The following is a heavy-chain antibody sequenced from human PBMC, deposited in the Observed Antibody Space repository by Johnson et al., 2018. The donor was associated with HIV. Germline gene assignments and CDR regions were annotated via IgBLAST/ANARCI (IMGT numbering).Heavy chain of an antibody. J-gene: IGHJ3*02. CDR1: GFTFSSYA. D-gene: IGHD2-15*01. CDR3: ARERYGSQAIDAFDI. Sequence: QVQLVESGGGVVQPGRSLRLSCAASGFTFSSYALYWVRQVPGKGLEWVATISYDGGNKYYADSVKGRFTISRDNSKNTLYLQMNSLRAEDMAVYYCARERYGSQAIDAFDIWGQGTMVTVSS. V-gene: IGHV3-30*04. CDR2: ISYDGGNK.